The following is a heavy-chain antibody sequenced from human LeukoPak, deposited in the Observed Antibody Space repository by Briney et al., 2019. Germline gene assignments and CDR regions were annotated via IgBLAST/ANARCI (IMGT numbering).Heavy chain of an antibody. D-gene: IGHD6-13*01. CDR3: ARGHRGAAAGTWAWFDP. CDR2: INHSGST. V-gene: IGHV4-34*01. Sequence: SETLSLTCAVYGGSFSGYYWSWIRQPPGKALERIGEINHSGSTNYNPSLKSRVTISVDTSKNQFSLKLSSVTAADTAVYYCARGHRGAAAGTWAWFDPWGQGTLVTVSS. J-gene: IGHJ5*02. CDR1: GGSFSGYY.